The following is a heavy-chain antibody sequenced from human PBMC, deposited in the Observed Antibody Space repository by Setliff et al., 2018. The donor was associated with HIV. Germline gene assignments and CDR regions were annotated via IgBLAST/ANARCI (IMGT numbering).Heavy chain of an antibody. J-gene: IGHJ4*02. D-gene: IGHD5-18*01. CDR2: IHHSGGT. CDR3: ARVGLPYNSGRLDQ. V-gene: IGHV4-59*11. Sequence: SETLSLTCTVSYGSISGHYWTWIRQPPGKGLEWIGYIHHSGGTQYNPSLKSRLTISVDKSKNQFSLKLTSVTAADTAVYYCARVGLPYNSGRLDQWGQGSQVTVSS. CDR1: YGSISGHY.